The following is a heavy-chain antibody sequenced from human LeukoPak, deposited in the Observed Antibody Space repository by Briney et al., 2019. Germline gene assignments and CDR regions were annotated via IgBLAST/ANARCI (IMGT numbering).Heavy chain of an antibody. D-gene: IGHD6-6*01. CDR3: ARSANPGVHDFDP. CDR1: GFTFSSYA. V-gene: IGHV3-48*02. J-gene: IGHJ5*02. Sequence: GGSLRLSCAASGFTFSSYAMAWVRQTPGKGLEWLSYISSSSKINYADSVKGRFTISRDNAKNSLYLQMNGLRDEDTAVYYCARSANPGVHDFDPWGQGTLVTVSS. CDR2: ISSSSKI.